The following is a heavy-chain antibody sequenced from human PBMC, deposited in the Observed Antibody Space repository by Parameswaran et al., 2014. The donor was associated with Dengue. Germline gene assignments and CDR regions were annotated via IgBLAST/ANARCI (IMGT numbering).Heavy chain of an antibody. V-gene: IGHV4-31*02. CDR2: IYYNGNT. D-gene: IGHD2-15*01. Sequence: WIRQPPGKGLEWIGYIYYNGNTYFNPSLKSRVTMSVDTSKNQFSLKLTSVTAADTAVYYCARTPRGSGGAFDIWGQGTVVTVSS. J-gene: IGHJ3*02. CDR3: ARTPRGSGGAFDI.